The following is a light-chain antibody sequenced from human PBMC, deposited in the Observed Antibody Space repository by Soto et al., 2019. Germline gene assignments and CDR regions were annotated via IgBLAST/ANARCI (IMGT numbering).Light chain of an antibody. CDR1: STDIGGYNF. Sequence: QSALTQPPSASGSPGQSVTISCTGTSTDIGGYNFVSWYQQQPGKAPTLLIYEVYKRPSGVPDRFSGSKSGNTASLTVSGLQADDEAYYYCTSFARSEDPRVVFGGGTKVTVL. V-gene: IGLV2-8*01. CDR2: EVY. J-gene: IGLJ2*01. CDR3: TSFARSEDPRVV.